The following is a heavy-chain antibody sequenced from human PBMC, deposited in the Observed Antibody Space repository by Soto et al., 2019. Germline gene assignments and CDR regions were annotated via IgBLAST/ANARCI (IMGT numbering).Heavy chain of an antibody. J-gene: IGHJ4*02. V-gene: IGHV1-18*04. Sequence: QVQLVQSGAEVKKPGASVKVSCKASGYTFTSYGISWVRQAPGQGLEWMGWISAYNGNTNYAQKLPGRVTMNTDTSTSTAYLELRSLRSDDTAVYYCAREDCRGGSGYDSLVDYWGQGTLVTVSS. CDR1: GYTFTSYG. CDR3: AREDCRGGSGYDSLVDY. D-gene: IGHD2-15*01. CDR2: ISAYNGNT.